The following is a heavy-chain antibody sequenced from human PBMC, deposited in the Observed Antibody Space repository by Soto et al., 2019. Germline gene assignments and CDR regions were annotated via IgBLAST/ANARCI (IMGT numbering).Heavy chain of an antibody. J-gene: IGHJ6*02. V-gene: IGHV4-59*01. D-gene: IGHD5-12*01. Sequence: AETLSLTCTVSGDSIRSYYWTWIRQPPGKGLELIGYIYYSGSTRYNPSLKSRVTISVDMSKNQFSLKLSSVIAADTAVYYCARAYGGFDNGLDVWGQGTAVTVSS. CDR2: IYYSGST. CDR3: ARAYGGFDNGLDV. CDR1: GDSIRSYY.